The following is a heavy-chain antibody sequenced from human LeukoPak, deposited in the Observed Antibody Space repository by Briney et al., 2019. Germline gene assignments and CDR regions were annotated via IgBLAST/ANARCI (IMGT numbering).Heavy chain of an antibody. CDR1: GFTFSEYE. D-gene: IGHD1-26*01. J-gene: IGHJ3*02. V-gene: IGHV3-48*03. Sequence: GGSLRLSCVGTGFTFSEYEMNWVRQAPGKGLEWISYSSNSGRTIYYADSVKGRFTISRDNAESSLFLQMTNLRAEDTAMYYCVKGSGSYLVAFDIWGQGTMVTVSS. CDR3: VKGSGSYLVAFDI. CDR2: SSNSGRTI.